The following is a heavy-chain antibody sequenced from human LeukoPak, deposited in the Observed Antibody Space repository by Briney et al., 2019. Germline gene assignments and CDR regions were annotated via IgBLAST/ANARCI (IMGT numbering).Heavy chain of an antibody. CDR3: ARGVYDINY. CDR1: GFTFSTYW. Sequence: GGSLRLSCAASGFTFSTYWMTWVRQAPGKGLEWVANMNQDGSEKYYVDSVKGRFTISRDNAKNSLYLRMNNLRAEDTAVYYCARGVYDINYWGQGTLVTVSS. CDR2: MNQDGSEK. V-gene: IGHV3-7*01. J-gene: IGHJ4*02. D-gene: IGHD3-22*01.